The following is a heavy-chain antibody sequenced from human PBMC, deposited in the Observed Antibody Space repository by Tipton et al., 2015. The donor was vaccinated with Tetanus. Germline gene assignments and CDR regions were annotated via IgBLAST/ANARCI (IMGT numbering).Heavy chain of an antibody. Sequence: TLSLTCTVSGGSLRDGDHYWSWIRQPPGKGLEWLAYISSSGSTNSNYSLKSRITISRDTSKNRFSLNLSSVTAADTAVYFCARANFDFPKKGPFDSWGQGIPVTVS. V-gene: IGHV4-61*03. CDR2: ISSSGST. CDR1: GGSLRDGDHY. J-gene: IGHJ4*02. D-gene: IGHD3-3*01. CDR3: ARANFDFPKKGPFDS.